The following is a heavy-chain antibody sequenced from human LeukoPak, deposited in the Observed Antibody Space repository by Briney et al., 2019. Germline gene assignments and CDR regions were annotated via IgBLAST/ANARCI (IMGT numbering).Heavy chain of an antibody. V-gene: IGHV4-34*01. J-gene: IGHJ6*04. Sequence: SETLSLTCAVYGGSFSGYYWSWIRQPPGKGLEWIGEINHSGSTNYNPSLKSRVTISVDTSKNQFSLKLSSVTAADTAVYYCARRYYELMYYYYGMDVWGKGTTVTVSS. CDR2: INHSGST. CDR3: ARRYYELMYYYYGMDV. CDR1: GGSFSGYY. D-gene: IGHD3-22*01.